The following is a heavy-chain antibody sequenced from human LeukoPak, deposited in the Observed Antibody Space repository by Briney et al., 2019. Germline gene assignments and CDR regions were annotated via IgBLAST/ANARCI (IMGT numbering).Heavy chain of an antibody. CDR2: ISGNGGRT. Sequence: GGSLRLSCAASGFTFSTYTMAWVRQAPGGGLEWVSGISGNGGRTYYADSVKGRFAISRDDSKSTLYLQMNSLRGEDTAVYYCWGVVVVAAAVYWGQGTLVTVSS. CDR3: WGVVVVAAAVY. D-gene: IGHD2-15*01. V-gene: IGHV3-23*01. J-gene: IGHJ4*02. CDR1: GFTFSTYT.